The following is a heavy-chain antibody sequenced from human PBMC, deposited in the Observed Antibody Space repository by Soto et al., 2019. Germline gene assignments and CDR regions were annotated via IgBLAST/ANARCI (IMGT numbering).Heavy chain of an antibody. D-gene: IGHD6-13*01. CDR2: ISYDGSNK. J-gene: IGHJ5*02. CDR3: APSSSFFP. CDR1: GFTFSSYG. V-gene: IGHV3-30*03. Sequence: GGSLRLSCAASGFTFSSYGMHWVRQAPGKGLEWVAVISYDGSNKYYADSVKGRFTISRDNSKNTLYLQMNSLRAEDTAVYYCAPSSSFFPWGQGTLVTVSS.